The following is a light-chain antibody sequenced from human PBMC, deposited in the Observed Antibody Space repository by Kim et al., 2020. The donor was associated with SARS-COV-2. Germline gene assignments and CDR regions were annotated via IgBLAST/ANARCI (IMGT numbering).Light chain of an antibody. CDR1: QSVGTS. CDR3: HQRSDWPLT. J-gene: IGKJ4*01. V-gene: IGKV3-11*01. CDR2: DAS. Sequence: EIVLTQSPATLSLSPGERASLSCRASQSVGTSLVWYQQKVGQAPRLLIYDASKRATDIPAKLSGSGSGTDFTLTISNLESEDFAVYYCHQRSDWPLTFGGGTKVDIK.